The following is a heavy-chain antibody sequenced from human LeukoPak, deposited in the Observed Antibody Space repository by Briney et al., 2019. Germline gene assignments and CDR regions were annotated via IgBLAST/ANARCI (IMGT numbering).Heavy chain of an antibody. Sequence: GGSLRLSCAASGFTFSSYGMHWVRQAPGKGLECVAFIRYDGSNKYYADSVKGRFTISRDNSKNTLYLQMNSLRAEDTAVYYCAKGSSRLVLARGYFDYWGQRTLVTVSS. CDR2: IRYDGSNK. D-gene: IGHD6-19*01. J-gene: IGHJ4*02. CDR3: AKGSSRLVLARGYFDY. CDR1: GFTFSSYG. V-gene: IGHV3-30*02.